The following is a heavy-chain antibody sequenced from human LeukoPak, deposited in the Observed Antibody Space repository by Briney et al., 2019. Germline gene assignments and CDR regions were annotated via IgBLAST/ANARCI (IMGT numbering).Heavy chain of an antibody. D-gene: IGHD1-7*01. V-gene: IGHV3-30*18. Sequence: SLRLSCAASGFTFSSYGMHWVRQAPGKGLEWVAVISYNGSNKYYADSVNGRFTISRDNSKNTLYLQMSSLRAEDTAVYYCGKGNYGLYGMDVWGQGTTVTVSS. CDR2: ISYNGSNK. CDR1: GFTFSSYG. CDR3: GKGNYGLYGMDV. J-gene: IGHJ6*02.